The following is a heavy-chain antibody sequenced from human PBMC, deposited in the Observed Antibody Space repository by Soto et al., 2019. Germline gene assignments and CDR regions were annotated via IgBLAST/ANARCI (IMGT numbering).Heavy chain of an antibody. V-gene: IGHV3-23*01. Sequence: EVQLLESGGGLVQPGGSLRLSCAASGFTFSSYAMSWVRQAPGKGLEWVSAISGGADSTYYADSVKGRFTMSRDNSKNTLYLQLNSLRAEDTAVYYCARCRSTNWYLDLWGRGTRVTVSS. CDR1: GFTFSSYA. CDR3: ARCRSTNWYLDL. J-gene: IGHJ2*01. D-gene: IGHD2-8*01. CDR2: ISGGADST.